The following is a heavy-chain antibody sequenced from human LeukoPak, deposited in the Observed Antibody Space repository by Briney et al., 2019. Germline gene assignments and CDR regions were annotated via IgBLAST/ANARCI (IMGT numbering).Heavy chain of an antibody. Sequence: GGSLRLSCVASGFTFSSYAMSWVRQAPGKGLEWVSTITGSGGNTFYADPVKGRSAVSRDNPKNTLYLQMNSLRAEDTAVYYCAKTGQFDYWGQGTLVTVSS. D-gene: IGHD7-27*01. CDR3: AKTGQFDY. V-gene: IGHV3-23*01. CDR2: ITGSGGNT. J-gene: IGHJ4*02. CDR1: GFTFSSYA.